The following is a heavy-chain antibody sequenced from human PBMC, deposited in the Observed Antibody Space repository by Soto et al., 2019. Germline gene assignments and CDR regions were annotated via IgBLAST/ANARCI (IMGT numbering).Heavy chain of an antibody. CDR1: GFTFSTYG. CDR3: ARDPLLGISFDY. CDR2: IWYDGSNK. V-gene: IGHV3-33*01. J-gene: IGHJ4*02. Sequence: QVQLVESGGGVVQPGRSLRLSCAASGFTFSTYGMHWVRQAPGKGLEWVAVIWYDGSNKYYADSVTGRFTISRDNSKSTLYLQMNSLRAEDTAVYYCARDPLLGISFDYWGQGSLVTVSS. D-gene: IGHD1-26*01.